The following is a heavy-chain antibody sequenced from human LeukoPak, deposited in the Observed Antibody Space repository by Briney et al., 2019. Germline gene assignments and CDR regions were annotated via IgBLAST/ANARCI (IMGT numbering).Heavy chain of an antibody. Sequence: GRSLRLSCAASGFTFSDYGMHWVRQAPGKGLEWVAVISYDGSKKYYAESVKGRITLSRDNSNNTLYLHMNSLRPEDTALYYCAAALTGPTGLDYWGRGTLVTVSS. CDR3: AAALTGPTGLDY. CDR1: GFTFSDYG. CDR2: ISYDGSKK. D-gene: IGHD1-14*01. V-gene: IGHV3-30*03. J-gene: IGHJ2*01.